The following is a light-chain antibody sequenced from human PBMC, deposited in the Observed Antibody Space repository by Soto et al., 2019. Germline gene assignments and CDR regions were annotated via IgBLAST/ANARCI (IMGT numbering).Light chain of an antibody. CDR1: SSNIGSNT. V-gene: IGLV1-44*01. Sequence: QSVLTQPPSASGTPGQRVTISCSGSSSNIGSNTVNLYQLLPRTAPKLLIYSNKQRPSGVPDRFSGSKSGTSASLAISGLQSEDEADYYCAAWDDSLNGVVFGGGTKLTVL. J-gene: IGLJ2*01. CDR2: SNK. CDR3: AAWDDSLNGVV.